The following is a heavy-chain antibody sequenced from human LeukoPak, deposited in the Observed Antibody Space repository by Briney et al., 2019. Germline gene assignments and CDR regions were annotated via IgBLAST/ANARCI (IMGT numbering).Heavy chain of an antibody. J-gene: IGHJ4*02. D-gene: IGHD3-3*01. CDR2: IYTSGST. CDR1: GGSISSYY. CDR3: ARAGDFWSGYSSYFDY. Sequence: PSETLSLTCTVSGGSISSYYWSWIRQPAGKGLEWIGRIYTSGSTNYNPSLKSRVTMSVDTSKNQFSLKLSSVTAADTAVYYCARAGDFWSGYSSYFDYWGQGTLVTVSS. V-gene: IGHV4-4*07.